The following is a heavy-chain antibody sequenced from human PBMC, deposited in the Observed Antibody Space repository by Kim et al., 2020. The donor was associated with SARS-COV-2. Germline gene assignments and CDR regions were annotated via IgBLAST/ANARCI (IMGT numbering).Heavy chain of an antibody. J-gene: IGHJ4*02. D-gene: IGHD3-22*01. V-gene: IGHV3-48*01. Sequence: ADSGKGRFTVARDNAKNSLYLQMNSLRGEDTALYYCATDRAHYDSSGSSPWGQGTLVTVSS. CDR3: ATDRAHYDSSGSSP.